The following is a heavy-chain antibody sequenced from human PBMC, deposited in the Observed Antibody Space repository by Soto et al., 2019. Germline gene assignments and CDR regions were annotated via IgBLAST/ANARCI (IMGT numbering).Heavy chain of an antibody. CDR1: GGSISSSNW. J-gene: IGHJ3*02. CDR3: ARDLGFDYGDYVRIDAFDI. D-gene: IGHD4-17*01. Sequence: QVQLQESGPGLEKPSGTLSLTCAVSGGSISSSNWWSWVRQPPGKGLEWIGEIYHSGSTNYNPSLKSRVTISVDKSKNQFSLKLSSVTAADTAVYYCARDLGFDYGDYVRIDAFDIWGQGTMVTVSS. V-gene: IGHV4-4*02. CDR2: IYHSGST.